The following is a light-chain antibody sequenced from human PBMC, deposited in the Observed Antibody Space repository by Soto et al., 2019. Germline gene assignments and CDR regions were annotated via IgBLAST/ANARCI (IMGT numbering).Light chain of an antibody. V-gene: IGKV1-39*01. CDR2: HAS. Sequence: DIQMTQSPSSLFPSAGDTVSITCRASQSITSYLNWYQHKPGKPPKLVIYHASNLQTGVPSRFSGAGSGTDFTLTISSLQPEDFATYYCQQSVSLPFTFGPGTRLE. J-gene: IGKJ2*01. CDR3: QQSVSLPFT. CDR1: QSITSY.